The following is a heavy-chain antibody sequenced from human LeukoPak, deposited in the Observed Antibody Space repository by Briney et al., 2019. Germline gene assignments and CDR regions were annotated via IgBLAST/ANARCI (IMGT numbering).Heavy chain of an antibody. V-gene: IGHV3-23*01. CDR2: ITGSGGST. Sequence: GGSLRLSCAASGFTFSNYAMSWVRQAPGKGLDWVSAITGSGGSTYHADSVKGRFTISRDNSKYTLYLQMNSLRAEDTAVYYCVKGSDVFRLYYFDYWGQGTLVTVSS. CDR1: GFTFSNYA. D-gene: IGHD2-2*02. CDR3: VKGSDVFRLYYFDY. J-gene: IGHJ4*02.